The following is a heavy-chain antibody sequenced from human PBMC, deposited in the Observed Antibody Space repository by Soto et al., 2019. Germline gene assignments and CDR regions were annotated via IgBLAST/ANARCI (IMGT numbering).Heavy chain of an antibody. CDR2: ITYDGRKK. V-gene: IGHV3-30*11. D-gene: IGHD1-26*01. CDR1: GFIFSSYA. J-gene: IGHJ4*02. CDR3: ATGAPDGDFFDD. Sequence: QVHLVESGGGVVQPGMSLRLSCAASGFIFSSYAVHWVRQAPGKGLEWVAVITYDGRKKYYADSVKGRFTISRDNSKNTLYLQMSALGADDTAVYLCATGAPDGDFFDDWSQGTLVTVSS.